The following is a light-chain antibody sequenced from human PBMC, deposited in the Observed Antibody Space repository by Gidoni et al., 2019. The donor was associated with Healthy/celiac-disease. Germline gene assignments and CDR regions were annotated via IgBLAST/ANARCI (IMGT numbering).Light chain of an antibody. CDR1: QSVSSSY. Sequence: IVLTQPPGPLSLSPGERATLPCRASQSVSSSYLARCQQKPGQEPRLLIYGAPSRATGTPDRFSSSGCGTDFTLTISRLEPEDYAVYYCQQYGSSTGITFGQGTRLEIK. J-gene: IGKJ5*01. CDR2: GAP. CDR3: QQYGSSTGIT. V-gene: IGKV3-20*01.